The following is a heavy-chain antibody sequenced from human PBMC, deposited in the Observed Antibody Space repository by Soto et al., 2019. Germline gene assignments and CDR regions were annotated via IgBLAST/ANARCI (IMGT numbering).Heavy chain of an antibody. CDR2: IRSKAYGGTT. J-gene: IGHJ6*02. CDR3: TRDLRRGYYVFDGMDV. D-gene: IGHD3-10*02. CDR1: GFTFGDYA. V-gene: IGHV3-49*03. Sequence: GGSLRLSCTASGFTFGDYAMSWFRQAPGRGLEWVGFIRSKAYGGTTEYAASVKGRFTISRDDSKSIAYLQMNSLKTEGTAVYYCTRDLRRGYYVFDGMDVWGQGTTVTVSS.